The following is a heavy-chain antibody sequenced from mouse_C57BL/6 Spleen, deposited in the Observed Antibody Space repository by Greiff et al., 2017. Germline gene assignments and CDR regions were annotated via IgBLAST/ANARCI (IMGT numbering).Heavy chain of an antibody. D-gene: IGHD2-1*01. J-gene: IGHJ2*01. CDR2: IYPGDGDT. V-gene: IGHV1-80*01. Sequence: QVQLQQSGAELVKPGASVKISCKASGYAFSSYWMNWVKQRPGKGLEWIGQIYPGDGDTNYNGKFKGKATLTADKSSSTAYMQLSSLTSEDSAVYFCARGYYGNYHYFDYGGQGTTRTVSS. CDR3: ARGYYGNYHYFDY. CDR1: GYAFSSYW.